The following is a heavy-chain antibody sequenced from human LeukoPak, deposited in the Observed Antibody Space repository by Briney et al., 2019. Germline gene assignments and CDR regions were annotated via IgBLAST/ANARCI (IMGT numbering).Heavy chain of an antibody. D-gene: IGHD6-13*01. Sequence: ASVKVSCKASGYTFTSYYMHWVRQAPGQGLEWMGIINPSGGSTSYAQKFQGRVTMTRDTSTSTVYMELSSLRSEDTAVYYCTTDDRSTVVPYSSSWYWVRDYYYGMDVWGQGTTVTVSS. CDR1: GYTFTSYY. V-gene: IGHV1-46*01. J-gene: IGHJ6*02. CDR3: TTDDRSTVVPYSSSWYWVRDYYYGMDV. CDR2: INPSGGST.